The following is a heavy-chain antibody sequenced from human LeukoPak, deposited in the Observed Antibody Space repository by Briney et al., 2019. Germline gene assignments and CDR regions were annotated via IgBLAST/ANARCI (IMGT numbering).Heavy chain of an antibody. CDR3: ARQMGGTTSVNWFDP. CDR2: VYPDDSKT. V-gene: IGHV5-51*01. D-gene: IGHD1-1*01. CDR1: GDTFHNVW. Sequence: GESLEISCQGSGDTFHNVWIAWVRQMPGKGLEWMGIVYPDDSKTKYNPSFQGQVTISADKSTTTAYLQWSSLRASDTAIYYCARQMGGTTSVNWFDPWGQGTLVTVSS. J-gene: IGHJ5*02.